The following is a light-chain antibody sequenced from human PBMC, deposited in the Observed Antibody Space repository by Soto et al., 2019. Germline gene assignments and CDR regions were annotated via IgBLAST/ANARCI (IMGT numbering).Light chain of an antibody. V-gene: IGKV3-15*01. CDR3: QQYNSWPPLT. CDR1: QSVSSN. Sequence: EIVMTQSPATLSVSPGERATLSCRASQSVSSNLAWYQQKPGQAPRLLIYVASTRATGIPARFSGSGSGTEFTLTISSLQSEDIAVYYCQQYNSWPPLTFGGGTKVEIK. CDR2: VAS. J-gene: IGKJ4*01.